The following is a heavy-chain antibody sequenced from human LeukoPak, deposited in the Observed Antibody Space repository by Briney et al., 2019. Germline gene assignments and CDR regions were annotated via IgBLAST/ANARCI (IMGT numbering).Heavy chain of an antibody. CDR1: GYTFTSYG. J-gene: IGHJ6*02. CDR3: ASGDSSGAHYYGMDV. D-gene: IGHD3-22*01. Sequence: ASVKVSCKASGYTFTSYGISWVRQAPGQGLEWMGWISAYNGNTNYAQKLQGRVTMTTDTSTSTAYMELRSLRSDDTAVYYCASGDSSGAHYYGMDVWGQGTTVTVSS. V-gene: IGHV1-18*01. CDR2: ISAYNGNT.